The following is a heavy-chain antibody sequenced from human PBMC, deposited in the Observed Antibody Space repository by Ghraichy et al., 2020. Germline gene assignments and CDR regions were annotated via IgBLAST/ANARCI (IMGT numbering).Heavy chain of an antibody. CDR3: TRDLIDIYDAHDV. V-gene: IGHV3-74*01. Sequence: GESLNISCVASGFTYTDYWMHWVRQAPGKGLVWVSRIKSDGGHIAYADSVRGRFTISRDNAKNTVYLQMNSLRVDDTALYYCTRDLIDIYDAHDVWGQGTMVTVSS. J-gene: IGHJ3*01. D-gene: IGHD3-16*01. CDR2: IKSDGGHI. CDR1: GFTYTDYW.